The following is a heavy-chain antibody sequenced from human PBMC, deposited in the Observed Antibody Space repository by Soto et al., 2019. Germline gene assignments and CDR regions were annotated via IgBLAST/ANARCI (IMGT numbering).Heavy chain of an antibody. D-gene: IGHD6-6*01. CDR2: IIRILGIA. V-gene: IGHV1-69*02. Sequence: SVKVSCKAYGGTFSSYTISWVIQAHGQGLEWKGRIIRILGIANYAQKFKGRVTITDDIYTSTAYMELSSLRPEDTAVTYDAGPGTNGSSGDYRGQGTLAIVSP. CDR3: AGPGTNGSSGDY. CDR1: GGTFSSYT. J-gene: IGHJ4*02.